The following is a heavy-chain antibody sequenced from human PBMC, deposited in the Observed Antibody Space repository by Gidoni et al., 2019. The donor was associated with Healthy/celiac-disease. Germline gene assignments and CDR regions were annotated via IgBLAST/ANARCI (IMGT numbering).Heavy chain of an antibody. Sequence: QLQLQESGPGLVKPSVTLSLTCTVSGGSISSSTYYWGWIRPPPGKGMEGIGSIYDSGSTSYNPSLKSRVTISVDTAKNQFSLKLSSVTAADTAVYYCATHRRGYCSSTSCYGWFDPWGQGTLVTVSS. CDR2: IYDSGST. D-gene: IGHD2-2*01. CDR1: GGSISSSTYY. J-gene: IGHJ5*02. V-gene: IGHV4-39*01. CDR3: ATHRRGYCSSTSCYGWFDP.